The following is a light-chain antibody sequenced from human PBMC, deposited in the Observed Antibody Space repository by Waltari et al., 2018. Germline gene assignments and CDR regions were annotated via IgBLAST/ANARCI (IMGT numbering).Light chain of an antibody. J-gene: IGLJ2*01. CDR2: KDK. CDR3: AAWDDSDGGRVV. CDR1: TSNIGKNF. V-gene: IGLV1-47*01. Sequence: QSVMTQPPSLSGTPGQTVTISCSGSTSNIGKNFVFWYQQLAGTAPKLLIYKDKQRPSGVPDRFSCSKSGTSASLAISGLQSDDEADYYCAAWDDSDGGRVVFGGGTTLTVL.